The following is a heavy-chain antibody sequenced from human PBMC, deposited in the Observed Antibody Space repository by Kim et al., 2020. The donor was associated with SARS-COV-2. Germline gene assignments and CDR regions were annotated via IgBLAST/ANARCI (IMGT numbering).Heavy chain of an antibody. V-gene: IGHV3-30*04. CDR3: ARDWTRTDY. D-gene: IGHD1-1*01. CDR1: GFRFSNYA. J-gene: IGHJ4*02. CDR2: ISLDGSDI. Sequence: GGSLRLSCAVSGFRFSNYAMKWVRQAPGQGLEWVAIISLDGSDISYADSAKGRFTISRDNSRNTVYLQMNSLKPDDTAVYYCARDWTRTDYWGQGTLVTVSS.